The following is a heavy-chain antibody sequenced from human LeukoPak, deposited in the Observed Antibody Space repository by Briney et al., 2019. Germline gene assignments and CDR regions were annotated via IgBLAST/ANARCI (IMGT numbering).Heavy chain of an antibody. V-gene: IGHV3-9*01. J-gene: IGHJ4*02. CDR3: ARDGSSGWHSDY. CDR2: ISWNSGSI. Sequence: GGSLRLSCAASGFTFDDYAMHWVRQAPGKGLEWVSGISWNSGSIGYADFVKGRFTVSRDNAKNSLYLQMNRLRAEDTALYHCARDGSSGWHSDYWGQGTLVTVSS. D-gene: IGHD6-19*01. CDR1: GFTFDDYA.